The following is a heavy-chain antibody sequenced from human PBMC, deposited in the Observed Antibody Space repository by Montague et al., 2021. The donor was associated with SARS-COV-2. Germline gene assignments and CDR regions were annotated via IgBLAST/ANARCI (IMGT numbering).Heavy chain of an antibody. CDR2: VYHGGRT. CDR1: GGSISSSNY. CDR3: ARQGVFSYTMGGN. Sequence: SETLSLTCAVSGGSISSSNYWIWVRQPPGKGLEWIGEVYHGGRTNYKPSLKSRVTISVDKSKNQLSLKLSSVTAADTAVYYCARQGVFSYTMGGNWGQGTLVTASS. D-gene: IGHD1-26*01. V-gene: IGHV4-4*02. J-gene: IGHJ4*02.